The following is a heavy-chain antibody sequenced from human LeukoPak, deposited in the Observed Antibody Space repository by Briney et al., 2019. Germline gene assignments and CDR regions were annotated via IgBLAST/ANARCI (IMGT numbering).Heavy chain of an antibody. CDR2: IKSKTDGGTT. V-gene: IGHV3-15*01. CDR3: TTDLTAYCGGDCYSSYFDY. J-gene: IGHJ4*02. CDR1: GFTFSNAW. D-gene: IGHD2-21*02. Sequence: GGSLRLSCAASGFTFSNAWMSWVRQAPGKGLEWVGRIKSKTDGGTTDYAAPVKGRFTISRDDSKNMLYLQMNSLKTEDTAVYHCTTDLTAYCGGDCYSSYFDYWGQGTLVTVSS.